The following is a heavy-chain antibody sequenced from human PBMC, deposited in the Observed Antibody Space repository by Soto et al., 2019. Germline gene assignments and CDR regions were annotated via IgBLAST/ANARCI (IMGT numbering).Heavy chain of an antibody. Sequence: QVQLQESGPGLVKPSETLSLTCTVSSDSIAGENWWSWVRQPPGLGLEWIGEVFHTGGTNYNPSLKGRVTMEVDKSKNQFSLKLISVTAADTAVYYCARVFSSGSGWMYYFDFWGQGTLVPVSS. D-gene: IGHD6-19*01. CDR1: SDSIAGENW. CDR2: VFHTGGT. J-gene: IGHJ4*02. CDR3: ARVFSSGSGWMYYFDF. V-gene: IGHV4-4*02.